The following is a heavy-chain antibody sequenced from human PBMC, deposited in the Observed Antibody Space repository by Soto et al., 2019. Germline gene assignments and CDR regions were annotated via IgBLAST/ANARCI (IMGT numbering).Heavy chain of an antibody. V-gene: IGHV3-23*01. CDR2: ISGSGGST. D-gene: IGHD6-13*01. CDR3: AKPPPGSSWYSFDY. CDR1: GFTFLSYA. Sequence: EVQLLESGGGLVQPGGSLRLSCGASGFTFLSYAMTWVRQAPGKGLEWVSGISGSGGSTYYADSVKGRFTISRDNSKNTMYVQMNSLRAEDTAVYYCAKPPPGSSWYSFDYWGQGTLVTVSS. J-gene: IGHJ4*02.